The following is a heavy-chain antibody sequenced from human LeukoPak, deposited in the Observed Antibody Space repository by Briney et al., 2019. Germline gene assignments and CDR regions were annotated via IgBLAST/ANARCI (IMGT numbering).Heavy chain of an antibody. J-gene: IGHJ4*02. CDR2: IIPIFGTA. Sequence: GASVKVSCKASGGTFSSYAISWVRQAPGQGLEWMGGIIPIFGTANYAQKFQGRVTITTDESTSTAYMELSSLRSEDTAVYYCARDRIVLRTTVTTLDYWGQGTLVTVSS. CDR1: GGTFSSYA. CDR3: ARDRIVLRTTVTTLDY. V-gene: IGHV1-69*05. D-gene: IGHD4-17*01.